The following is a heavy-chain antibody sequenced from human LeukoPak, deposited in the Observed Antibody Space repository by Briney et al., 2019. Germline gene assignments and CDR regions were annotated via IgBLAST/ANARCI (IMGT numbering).Heavy chain of an antibody. CDR1: GFTFDDYA. CDR3: AKSLFSDSSGYYFDY. Sequence: GGPLRLSCAASGFTFDDYAMHWVRQAPGKGLEWVSGISWNSGSIGYADSVKGRFTISRDNAKNSLYVQMNSLRAEDTALYYCAKSLFSDSSGYYFDYWGQGTLVTVSS. V-gene: IGHV3-9*01. J-gene: IGHJ4*02. D-gene: IGHD3-22*01. CDR2: ISWNSGSI.